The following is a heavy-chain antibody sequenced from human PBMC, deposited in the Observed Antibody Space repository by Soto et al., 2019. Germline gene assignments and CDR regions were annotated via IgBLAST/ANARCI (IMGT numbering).Heavy chain of an antibody. CDR1: GYTFTSYA. CDR3: ARSLMDV. J-gene: IGHJ6*03. Sequence: ASVKVSCKASGYTFTSYAMHWVRQAPGQRLEWMGWINAGNGNTKYSQKFQGRVTLSLDASKNQFSLKLISVTAADTAVYYCARSLMDVWGKGTTVTVSS. V-gene: IGHV1-3*01. CDR2: INAGNGNT.